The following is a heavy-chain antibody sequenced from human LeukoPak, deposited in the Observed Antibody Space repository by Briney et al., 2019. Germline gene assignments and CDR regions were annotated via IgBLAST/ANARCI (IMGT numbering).Heavy chain of an antibody. J-gene: IGHJ6*02. CDR1: GGTFSSYA. D-gene: IGHD3-3*01. V-gene: IGHV1-24*01. Sequence: ASVKVSCKASGGTFSSYAISWVRQAPGKGLEWMGGFDPEDGETIYAQKFQGRVTMTEDTSTDTAYMELSSLRSEDTAVYYCARSLEWLSPIDVWGQGTTVTVSS. CDR3: ARSLEWLSPIDV. CDR2: FDPEDGET.